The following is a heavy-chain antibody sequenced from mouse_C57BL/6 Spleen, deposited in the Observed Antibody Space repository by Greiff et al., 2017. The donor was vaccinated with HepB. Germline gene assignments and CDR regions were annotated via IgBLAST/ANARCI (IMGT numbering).Heavy chain of an antibody. CDR3: TTDQRAGFAY. CDR1: GFNIKDDY. V-gene: IGHV14-4*01. Sequence: DVKLQESGAELVRPGASVKLSCTASGFNIKDDYMHWVKQRPDQGLEWIGWIDPENGDTEYASKFQGKATITADTSSNTAYLQLSSLTSEDTAVYYCTTDQRAGFAYWGQGTLVTVSA. J-gene: IGHJ3*01. CDR2: IDPENGDT.